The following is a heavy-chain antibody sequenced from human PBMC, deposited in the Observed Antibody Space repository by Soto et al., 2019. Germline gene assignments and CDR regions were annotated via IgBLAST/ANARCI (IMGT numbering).Heavy chain of an antibody. D-gene: IGHD1-20*01. V-gene: IGHV1-18*01. J-gene: IGHJ4*02. CDR1: GYTFTSYG. CDR3: ARDTDYNWNDPSGKDY. Sequence: QVQLVQSGAEVKKPGASVKVSCKASGYTFTSYGISWVRQAPGQGLEWMGWISDYNGNTNYAQKLQGRVTMTTDTSTSTAYMELRSLRSDDTAVYYCARDTDYNWNDPSGKDYWGQGTLVTVSS. CDR2: ISDYNGNT.